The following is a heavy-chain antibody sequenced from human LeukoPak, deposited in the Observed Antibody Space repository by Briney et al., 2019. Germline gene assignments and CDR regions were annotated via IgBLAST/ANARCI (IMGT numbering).Heavy chain of an antibody. CDR2: INPNSGGT. Sequence: ASVKVSCKASGYTFTGYYMHWVRQAPGQGLEWMGWINPNSGGTNYAQKFQGRVTMTRDTSISTAYMELSRLRSDDTAVYYCARYCSSTSCPWKNFDYWGQGTLVTVSS. CDR3: ARYCSSTSCPWKNFDY. D-gene: IGHD2-2*01. V-gene: IGHV1-2*02. CDR1: GYTFTGYY. J-gene: IGHJ4*02.